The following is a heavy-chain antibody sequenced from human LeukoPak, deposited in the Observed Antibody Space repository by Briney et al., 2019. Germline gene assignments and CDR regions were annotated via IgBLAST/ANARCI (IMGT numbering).Heavy chain of an antibody. CDR1: GYTLTELS. J-gene: IGHJ4*02. D-gene: IGHD3-3*01. CDR2: FDPEDGET. Sequence: ASVKVSCKVSGYTLTELSMHWVRQAPGKGLEWMGGFDPEDGETIYAQKFQSRVTMTEDTSTDTAYMELSSLRSEDTAVYYCATVGLYYDFWSGYYRLWGQGTLVTVSS. CDR3: ATVGLYYDFWSGYYRL. V-gene: IGHV1-24*01.